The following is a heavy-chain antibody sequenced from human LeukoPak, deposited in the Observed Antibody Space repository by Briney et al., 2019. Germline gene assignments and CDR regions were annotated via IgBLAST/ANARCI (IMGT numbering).Heavy chain of an antibody. D-gene: IGHD2-2*01. Sequence: GSVKVSCKASGYTFTSYGISWVRQAPGQGLEWMGWINPNSGGTSYTQKFQGRVTVTRDTSITTAYLELSRLRSDDTAVYYCAREWGHCSSTSCSLGALDIWGQGTMVTVSS. V-gene: IGHV1-2*02. CDR3: AREWGHCSSTSCSLGALDI. CDR2: INPNSGGT. CDR1: GYTFTSYG. J-gene: IGHJ3*02.